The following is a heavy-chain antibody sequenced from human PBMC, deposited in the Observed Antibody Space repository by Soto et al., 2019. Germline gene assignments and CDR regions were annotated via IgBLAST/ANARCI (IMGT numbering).Heavy chain of an antibody. CDR1: GGSISSGGYS. D-gene: IGHD3-22*01. J-gene: IGHJ4*02. Sequence: SETLSLTCAVSGGSISSGGYSWSWIRQPPGKGLEWIGYIYHSGSTYYNPSLKSRVTISVDRSKNQFSLKLSSATAADTAVYYCARGRNYYDSSGYYWDYWGQGTLVTVSS. CDR3: ARGRNYYDSSGYYWDY. CDR2: IYHSGST. V-gene: IGHV4-30-2*01.